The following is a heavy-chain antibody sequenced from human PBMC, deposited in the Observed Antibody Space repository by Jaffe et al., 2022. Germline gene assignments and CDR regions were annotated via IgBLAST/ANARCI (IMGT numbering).Heavy chain of an antibody. V-gene: IGHV3-74*01. D-gene: IGHD2-2*01. CDR3: ARVFGYCSSTSCYYAFDI. CDR1: GFTFSSYW. Sequence: EVQLVESGGGLVQPGGSLRLSCAASGFTFSSYWMHWVRQAPGKGLVWVSRINSDGSSTSYADSVKGRFTISRDNAKNTLYLQMNSLRAEDTAVYYCARVFGYCSSTSCYYAFDIWGQGTMVTVSS. J-gene: IGHJ3*02. CDR2: INSDGSST.